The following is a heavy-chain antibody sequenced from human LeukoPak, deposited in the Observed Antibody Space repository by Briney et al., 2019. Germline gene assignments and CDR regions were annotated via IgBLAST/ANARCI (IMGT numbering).Heavy chain of an antibody. J-gene: IGHJ3*02. CDR2: IYSDGST. D-gene: IGHD3-22*01. V-gene: IGHV3-53*01. Sequence: GGSLRLSCAGSGFTVSSNYMSWVRQAPGKGLEWVSVIYSDGSTSYADSVKGRFTISRDNSKNTLYLQMNSLRAEDTAVYYCARDLSNEVDREIWGQGTMVTVSS. CDR3: ARDLSNEVDREI. CDR1: GFTVSSNY.